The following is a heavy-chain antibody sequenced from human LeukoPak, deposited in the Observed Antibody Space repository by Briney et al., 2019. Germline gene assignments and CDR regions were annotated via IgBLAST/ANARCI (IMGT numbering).Heavy chain of an antibody. J-gene: IGHJ4*02. CDR2: ISGSGGST. V-gene: IGHV3-23*01. CDR3: TTGYPSFDY. CDR1: GFTFSSYA. D-gene: IGHD3-9*01. Sequence: GGSLRLSCAASGFTFSSYAMSWVRQAPGRGVEWVSAISGSGGSTYYADSEKGRFTISRDNSKNTLYLQMNSLRAEDTAVYYCTTGYPSFDYWGQGTLVTVSS.